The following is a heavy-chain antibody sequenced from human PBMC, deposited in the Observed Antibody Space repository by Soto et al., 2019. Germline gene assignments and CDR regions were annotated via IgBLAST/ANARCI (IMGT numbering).Heavy chain of an antibody. Sequence: EVQRVESGGGLVKPGGSLRLSCAASGFTFSSYNMNWVRQAPGKGLEWVSRISSRSSYIDYADSVKGRFTISRDNAKNSLYLQMNSLRAEDTAVYYCASDGARDGDFDFWGQGTLVTVSS. CDR3: ASDGARDGDFDF. CDR1: GFTFSSYN. CDR2: ISSRSSYI. D-gene: IGHD7-27*01. V-gene: IGHV3-21*01. J-gene: IGHJ4*02.